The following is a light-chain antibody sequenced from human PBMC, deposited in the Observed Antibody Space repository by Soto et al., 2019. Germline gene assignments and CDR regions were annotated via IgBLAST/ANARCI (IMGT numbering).Light chain of an antibody. CDR3: QQYGTLPVT. CDR2: DAS. Sequence: EIVLTQSPATLSLSPWERATLSCGASHSISSNYLAWIQQKPGLAPRFLIYDASRRATGIPDRFSGSGSGTDFTLTISRLEPEDFAVYYCQQYGTLPVTFGQGTRLEIK. V-gene: IGKV3D-20*01. J-gene: IGKJ5*01. CDR1: HSISSNY.